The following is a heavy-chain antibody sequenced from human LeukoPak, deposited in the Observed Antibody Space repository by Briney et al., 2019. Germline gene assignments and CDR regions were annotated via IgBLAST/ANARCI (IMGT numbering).Heavy chain of an antibody. V-gene: IGHV3-7*01. D-gene: IGHD3-22*01. CDR3: XRRRYXYDSSGYYYQTYYFDY. Sequence: GGSLRLSCAASGFTFTSYWMSWVRQAPGKGLEWVANIKQDGSEKYYVDSVKGRFTISRDDAKNSLYLQMNSLRAEDTAVYYCXRRRYXYDSSGYYYQTYYFDYWGQGTLVTVSS. J-gene: IGHJ4*02. CDR2: IKQDGSEK. CDR1: GFTFTSYW.